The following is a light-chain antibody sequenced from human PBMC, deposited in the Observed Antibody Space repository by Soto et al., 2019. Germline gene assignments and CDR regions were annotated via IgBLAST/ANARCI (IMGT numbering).Light chain of an antibody. J-gene: IGKJ2*01. CDR3: MQATQSYT. V-gene: IGKV2-24*01. CDR1: QSPVHIDGNTY. Sequence: DIVLTQTRLSSPVTLGQPAAISCRSSQSPVHIDGNTYFNWLQQRPGQPPRLLISKISNRFPGVPDRFSGSGAGTDFTLKISRVEAEHVGGYYCMQATQSYTFGQGTRLEIK. CDR2: KIS.